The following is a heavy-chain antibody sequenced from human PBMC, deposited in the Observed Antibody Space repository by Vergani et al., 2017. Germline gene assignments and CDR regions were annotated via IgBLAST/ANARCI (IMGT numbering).Heavy chain of an antibody. D-gene: IGHD1-26*01. CDR2: ISWDGGGT. J-gene: IGHJ4*02. Sequence: EVQLVESGGVVVQPGESLRLSCAASGFPFDDYAMHWVRQAPGKGLEWVSLISWDGGGTFYADSVKGRFTISRDNSKKSLYLQMNSLRTEDTALYYCAKDLSEDQGHGYYTPGGIDYGGQGSLVTVSS. CDR3: AKDLSEDQGHGYYTPGGIDY. V-gene: IGHV3-43D*03. CDR1: GFPFDDYA.